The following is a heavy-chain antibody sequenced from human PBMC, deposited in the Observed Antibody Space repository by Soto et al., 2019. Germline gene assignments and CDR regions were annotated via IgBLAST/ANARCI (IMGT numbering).Heavy chain of an antibody. V-gene: IGHV4-31*03. CDR3: AREPRA. CDR2: IYYSGST. J-gene: IGHJ5*02. Sequence: QVQLQESGPGLVKPSQTLSLTCTVSGGSIISGVYYWNWIRQHPGKGLEWMGYIYYSGSTSYNPSLKRRGTISVDTTKNQFSLKLSSVTAADTAVYSCAREPRAWGQGTLVTVSS. CDR1: GGSIISGVYY.